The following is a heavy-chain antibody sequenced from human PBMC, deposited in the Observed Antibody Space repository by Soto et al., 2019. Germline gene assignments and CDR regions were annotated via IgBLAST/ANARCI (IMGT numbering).Heavy chain of an antibody. J-gene: IGHJ6*02. CDR3: TRISEGVHSSSSGYYYGMDV. D-gene: IGHD6-13*01. CDR1: GFTFSGSA. Sequence: EVQLVESGGGLVQPGGSLKLSCAASGFTFSGSAMHWVRQASGKGLEWVGRIRSKANSYATAYAASVKGRFTISRDDSKNTAYLQMNSLKTEDTAVYYCTRISEGVHSSSSGYYYGMDVWAQGTTVTVSS. V-gene: IGHV3-73*02. CDR2: IRSKANSYAT.